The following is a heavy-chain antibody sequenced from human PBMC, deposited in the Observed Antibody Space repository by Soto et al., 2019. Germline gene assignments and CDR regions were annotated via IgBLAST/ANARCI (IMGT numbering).Heavy chain of an antibody. J-gene: IGHJ5*02. CDR1: GFSFSTFA. CDR2: IISTGIST. CDR3: AKGNYGDYGGFDP. V-gene: IGHV3-23*01. D-gene: IGHD4-17*01. Sequence: EVQILESGGGLIQPGGSLRLSCAASGFSFSTFAMTWVRQAPEKGLEWVSTIISTGISTYYADSVKGRFTISRANSKNTLYLQMNSLRAEDSAVYYCAKGNYGDYGGFDPWGQGTLVTVSS.